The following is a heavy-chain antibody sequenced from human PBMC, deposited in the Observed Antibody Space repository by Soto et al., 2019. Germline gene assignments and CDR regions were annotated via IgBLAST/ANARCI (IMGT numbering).Heavy chain of an antibody. CDR3: AKASGWRKYYFDY. J-gene: IGHJ4*02. V-gene: IGHV3-23*01. D-gene: IGHD6-19*01. CDR2: ISGSGGST. Sequence: EVQLLESGGGLVQPGGSLRLSCAASGFTFTAYAMSWVRQAPGKGLEWVSGISGSGGSTYYADSVKGRFTISRDNSKNTLYLQMNSLRAEDTAVYYCAKASGWRKYYFDYWGQGTLVTVSS. CDR1: GFTFTAYA.